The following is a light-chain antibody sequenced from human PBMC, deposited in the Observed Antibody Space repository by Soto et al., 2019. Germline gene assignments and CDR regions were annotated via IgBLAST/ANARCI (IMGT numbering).Light chain of an antibody. J-gene: IGKJ2*01. CDR2: WAS. V-gene: IGKV4-1*01. CDR1: QSILYSSNNKNY. CDR3: QQYFSSGYT. Sequence: DIVMTQSPDSLAVSLGERATINCKSSQSILYSSNNKNYLAWYQQKPRQPPKLLIYWASTRQSGVPDRFSGSGSGTEFTLTISSLQAEDVAVYYCQQYFSSGYTFGQGTMLEIK.